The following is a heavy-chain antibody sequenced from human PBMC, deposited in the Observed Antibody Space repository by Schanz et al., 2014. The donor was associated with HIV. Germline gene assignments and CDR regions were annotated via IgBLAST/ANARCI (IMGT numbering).Heavy chain of an antibody. CDR2: ISGGAENV. V-gene: IGHV3-23*01. CDR3: AKDIGLFRQRCSRTACRRNKFYQYAMDV. CDR1: GFKFDEYG. D-gene: IGHD2-2*01. Sequence: EVQLLESGGGLAQPGTSLRLSCTVSGFKFDEYGMSWVRQAPGKGLEWVSAISGGAENVYYRDSVKGRFTISRDNFKNTLYLDISNVRAEDTAIYFCAKDIGLFRQRCSRTACRRNKFYQYAMDVWGRGTAVTVSS. J-gene: IGHJ6*02.